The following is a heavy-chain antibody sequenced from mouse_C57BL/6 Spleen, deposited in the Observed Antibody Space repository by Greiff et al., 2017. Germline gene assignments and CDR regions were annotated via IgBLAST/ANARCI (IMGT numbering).Heavy chain of an antibody. D-gene: IGHD1-1*01. CDR1: GFNIKDYY. CDR2: IDPEDGEP. J-gene: IGHJ4*01. CDR3: ARSDYCRGAMDY. V-gene: IGHV14-2*01. Sequence: VQLKQSGAELVKPGASVKLSCTASGFNIKDYYMHWVKQRTEQGLEWIGRIDPEDGEPKYAPKFQGKATITADTSSNTAYLQLSSLTSEDTAVYYCARSDYCRGAMDYWGQGTSVTVSS.